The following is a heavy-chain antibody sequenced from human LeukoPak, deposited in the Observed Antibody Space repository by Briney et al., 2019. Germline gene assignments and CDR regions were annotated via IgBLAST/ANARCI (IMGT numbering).Heavy chain of an antibody. Sequence: PGGSLSLSCAASGFPFSSNYMSWVRQAPGKGLEWVSVIYSGGSTYYADSVKGRFTISRDNSKNTLYLQMNSLRAEDTAVYYCARDSGVRYFDYWGQGTLATVSS. CDR1: GFPFSSNY. CDR3: ARDSGVRYFDY. V-gene: IGHV3-53*01. D-gene: IGHD3-10*01. J-gene: IGHJ4*02. CDR2: IYSGGST.